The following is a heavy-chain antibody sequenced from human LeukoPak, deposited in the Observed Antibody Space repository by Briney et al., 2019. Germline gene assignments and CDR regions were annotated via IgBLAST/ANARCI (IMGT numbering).Heavy chain of an antibody. CDR2: INPNNGGT. D-gene: IGHD3-22*01. Sequence: ASVKVSCKASGYTFTDYYIHWVRQAPGQGLEWMGWINPNNGGTNYAQKFQGRVTMTRDTSISTAYMELSSLRSDDTAVYYCAREVDYYDTSDYFPLGYWGQGTLVTVSS. CDR3: AREVDYYDTSDYFPLGY. CDR1: GYTFTDYY. J-gene: IGHJ4*02. V-gene: IGHV1-2*02.